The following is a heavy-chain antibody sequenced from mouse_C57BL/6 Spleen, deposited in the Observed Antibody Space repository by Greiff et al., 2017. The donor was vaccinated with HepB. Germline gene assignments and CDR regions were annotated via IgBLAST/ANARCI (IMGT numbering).Heavy chain of an antibody. CDR1: GFNINDYY. CDR3: ARDGSGWYYAMDY. D-gene: IGHD2-3*01. Sequence: VQLQQSGAELVKPGASVKLSCTASGFNINDYYMHWVKQRTEQGLEWIGRIDPEDGETKYAPKFKGKATITADTSPNTAYLQLSSLTSENTAVYYCARDGSGWYYAMDYWGQGTSVTVSS. CDR2: IDPEDGET. J-gene: IGHJ4*01. V-gene: IGHV14-2*01.